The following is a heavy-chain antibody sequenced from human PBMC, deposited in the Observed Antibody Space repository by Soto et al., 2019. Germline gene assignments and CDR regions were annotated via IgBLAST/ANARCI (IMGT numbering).Heavy chain of an antibody. D-gene: IGHD2-15*01. CDR1: GASINSYY. CDR2: IYYSGRT. CDR3: AASRGYCSGGSCYAWVFDS. Sequence: QVQLQESDPGLVKPSETLSLTCTVSGASINSYYWSWIRQPPGKGLEWIGYIYYSGRTNYSPSLKSRVTISVDTSRNQFSLKLSSVTAADTAVYYCAASRGYCSGGSCYAWVFDSWGQGTLVTVSS. V-gene: IGHV4-59*01. J-gene: IGHJ4*02.